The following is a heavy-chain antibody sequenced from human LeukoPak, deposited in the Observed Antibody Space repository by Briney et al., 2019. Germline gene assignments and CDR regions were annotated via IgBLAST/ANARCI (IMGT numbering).Heavy chain of an antibody. CDR1: GYTFTSYD. CDR3: ARVTVVVPPTQIWFDP. J-gene: IGHJ5*02. Sequence: ASVTVSCKSSGYTFTSYDINWVRQAPGQGLEWMGWINPNSGNTGYAQKFQGRVTITRNTSISTAYMELSSLRSEDTAVYYCARVTVVVPPTQIWFDPWGQGTLVTVAS. D-gene: IGHD2-2*01. V-gene: IGHV1-8*03. CDR2: INPNSGNT.